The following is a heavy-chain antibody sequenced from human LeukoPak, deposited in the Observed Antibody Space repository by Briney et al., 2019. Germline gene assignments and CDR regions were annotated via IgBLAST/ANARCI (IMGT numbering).Heavy chain of an antibody. Sequence: PGGSLRLSCAASGFTFSSYGMHWVRQAPGKGLEWVAVISYDGSNKYYADSVKGRFTISRDNSKNTLYLQMNSLRAEDTAVYYCLTPAGWVNYWGQGTLVTVSS. CDR1: GFTFSSYG. V-gene: IGHV3-30*03. J-gene: IGHJ4*02. CDR2: ISYDGSNK. CDR3: LTPAGWVNY. D-gene: IGHD1-14*01.